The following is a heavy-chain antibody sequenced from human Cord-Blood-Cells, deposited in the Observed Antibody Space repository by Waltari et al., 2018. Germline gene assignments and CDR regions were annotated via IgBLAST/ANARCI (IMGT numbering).Heavy chain of an antibody. D-gene: IGHD3-22*01. V-gene: IGHV1-69*01. CDR3: ASTSVGYDAFDI. CDR2: IIPIFGTA. CDR1: GGTFSSYA. Sequence: PGSSVKVSCKASGGTFSSYAISWVRQAPGQGLEWMGGIIPIFGTANYAQKFQGRVTITADESTSTAYMELSSLRSEDTAVYYCASTSVGYDAFDIWGQGTMVTVSS. J-gene: IGHJ3*02.